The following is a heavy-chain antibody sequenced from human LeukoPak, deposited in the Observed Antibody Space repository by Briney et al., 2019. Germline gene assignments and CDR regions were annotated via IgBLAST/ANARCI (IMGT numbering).Heavy chain of an antibody. V-gene: IGHV3-48*03. D-gene: IGHD3-16*02. CDR1: GFTFSSYE. J-gene: IGHJ6*03. Sequence: GGSLRLSCAASGFTFSSYEMNWVRQAPGKGLEWVSYISSRGSTISYADSVEGRFTISRDNAKNSPYLQMNSLRAEDTAVYYCARDQNDYVWGSYRTSYYYYMDVWGKGTTVTVSS. CDR3: ARDQNDYVWGSYRTSYYYYMDV. CDR2: ISSRGSTI.